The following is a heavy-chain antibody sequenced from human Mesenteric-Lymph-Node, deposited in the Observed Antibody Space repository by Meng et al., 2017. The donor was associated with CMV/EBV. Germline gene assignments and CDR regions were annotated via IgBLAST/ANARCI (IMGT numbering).Heavy chain of an antibody. CDR3: ARDSDYYDSSDPTLAC. CDR2: MNPSSGNT. D-gene: IGHD3-22*01. J-gene: IGHJ4*02. CDR1: GYTFTNYD. V-gene: IGHV1-8*01. Sequence: ASVKVSCKASGYTFTNYDINWVRQATGQGLEWVGWMNPSSGNTGLAQKFQGRVTMTRNTSISTAYMELSSLRSEDTAVYYCARDSDYYDSSDPTLACWGQGTRVTSPQ.